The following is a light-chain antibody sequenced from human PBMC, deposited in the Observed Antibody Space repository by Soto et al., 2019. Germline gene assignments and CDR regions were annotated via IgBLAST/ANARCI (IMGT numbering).Light chain of an antibody. Sequence: EIVMTQSPGTQSLSPGQRDTLSCRASQSVSRTSLAWYQQKPGQAPRLLIYGASTRATGIPDRFSGSGSGTDFTLTISRVEPEDFALYYCQQYGTSLWTFGQGTKVDIK. CDR3: QQYGTSLWT. V-gene: IGKV3-20*01. J-gene: IGKJ1*01. CDR2: GAS. CDR1: QSVSRTS.